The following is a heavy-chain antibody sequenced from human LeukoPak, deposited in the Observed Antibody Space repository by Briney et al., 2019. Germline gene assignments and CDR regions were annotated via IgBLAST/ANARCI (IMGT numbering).Heavy chain of an antibody. J-gene: IGHJ4*02. Sequence: GGSLRLSCAASGFTFSDYYMSWIRQAPGKGLEWVSYISSSSSYTNYADSVKGRFTISRDNAKNSLYLQMHSLRAEDTAVYYCARKTAAAHFDYWGQGTLVTVSS. V-gene: IGHV3-11*03. CDR2: ISSSSSYT. D-gene: IGHD2-2*01. CDR1: GFTFSDYY. CDR3: ARKTAAAHFDY.